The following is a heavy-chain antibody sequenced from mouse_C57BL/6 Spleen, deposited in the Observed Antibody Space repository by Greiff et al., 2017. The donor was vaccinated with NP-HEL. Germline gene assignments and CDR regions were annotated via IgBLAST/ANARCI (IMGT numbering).Heavy chain of an antibody. V-gene: IGHV14-4*01. CDR3: TKSSYNYAMDY. CDR1: GFNIKDDY. Sequence: EVKLQESGAELVRPGASVKLSCTASGFNIKDDYMHWVKQRPEQGLEWIGWIDPENGDTEYASKVQGKATITADTSTNTAYLQLSSLTSEDTAVYYCTKSSYNYAMDYWGQGTSVTVSS. CDR2: IDPENGDT. J-gene: IGHJ4*01. D-gene: IGHD1-1*01.